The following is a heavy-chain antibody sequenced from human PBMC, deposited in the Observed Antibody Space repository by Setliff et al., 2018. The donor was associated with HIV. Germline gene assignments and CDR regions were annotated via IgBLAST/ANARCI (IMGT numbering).Heavy chain of an antibody. CDR3: ARGALLAVFDFDH. CDR2: INVGKGDT. V-gene: IGHV1-3*01. Sequence: ASVKVSCKASGYTFTTYSIRWVRQAPGQSLEWMGWINVGKGDTKYSQELQGRITLTTDTSANTAYMELSSLRSDDTAVYFCARGALLAVFDFDHWGHGTLVTVS. D-gene: IGHD3-10*01. CDR1: GYTFTTYS. J-gene: IGHJ4*01.